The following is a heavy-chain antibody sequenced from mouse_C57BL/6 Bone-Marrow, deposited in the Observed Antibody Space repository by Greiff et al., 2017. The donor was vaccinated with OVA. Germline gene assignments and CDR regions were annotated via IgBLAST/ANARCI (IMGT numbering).Heavy chain of an antibody. CDR2: IDPSDSYT. CDR3: ASRPLFDY. Sequence: QVQLQQPGAELVMPGASVKLSCKASGYTFTSYWMHWVKQRPGQGLEWIGEIDPSDSYTNYNQKFKGKSTLTVDKSSSTAYMQLSSLTSEDSAVYSCASRPLFDYWGQGTTLTVSS. D-gene: IGHD3-2*02. J-gene: IGHJ2*01. CDR1: GYTFTSYW. V-gene: IGHV1-69*01.